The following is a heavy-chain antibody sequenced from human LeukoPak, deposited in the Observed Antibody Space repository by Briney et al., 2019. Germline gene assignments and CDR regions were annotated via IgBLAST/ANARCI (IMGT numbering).Heavy chain of an antibody. J-gene: IGHJ4*02. CDR3: ASGSWYGFDY. D-gene: IGHD6-13*01. CDR2: IRYDGSDK. Sequence: GGSLRLSCAASGFTFSSYGMHWVRQAPGKGLEWVAFIRYDGSDKYYADSVKGRSTISRDNSKNTLYLQMNSLRAEDTAVYYCASGSWYGFDYWGQGTLVTVSS. CDR1: GFTFSSYG. V-gene: IGHV3-30*02.